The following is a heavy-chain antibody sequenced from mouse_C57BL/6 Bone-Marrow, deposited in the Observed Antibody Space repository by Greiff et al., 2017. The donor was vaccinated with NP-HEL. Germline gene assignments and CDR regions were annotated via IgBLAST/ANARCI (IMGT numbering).Heavy chain of an antibody. J-gene: IGHJ2*01. CDR3: ARLGNYYGSSLYYFDY. V-gene: IGHV5-6*01. CDR2: ISSGGSYT. D-gene: IGHD1-1*01. Sequence: EVQLQQSGGDLVKPGGSLKLSCAASGFTFSSYGMSWVRQTPDKRLEWVATISSGGSYTYYPDSVKGRFTISRDNAKNTLYLQMSSLKSEDTAMYYCARLGNYYGSSLYYFDYWGQGTTLTVSS. CDR1: GFTFSSYG.